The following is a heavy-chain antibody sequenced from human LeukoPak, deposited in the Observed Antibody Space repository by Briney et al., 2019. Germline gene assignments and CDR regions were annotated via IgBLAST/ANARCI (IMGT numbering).Heavy chain of an antibody. CDR2: ISGSGGST. D-gene: IGHD1-26*01. CDR3: ATPVGALDY. V-gene: IGHV3-23*01. J-gene: IGHJ4*02. Sequence: PGGSLRLSCAASGFTVSSNYMSWVRQAPGKGLEWVSAISGSGGSTYYADSVKGRFTISRDNSKNTLYLQMNSLRAEDTAVYYCATPVGALDYWGQGTLVTVSS. CDR1: GFTVSSNY.